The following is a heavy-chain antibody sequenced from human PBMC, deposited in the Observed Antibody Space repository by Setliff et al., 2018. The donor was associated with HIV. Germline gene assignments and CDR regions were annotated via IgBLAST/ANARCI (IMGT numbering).Heavy chain of an antibody. D-gene: IGHD3-22*01. J-gene: IGHJ5*02. CDR1: GGSASNSRYY. CDR2: IHYNEKT. Sequence: SETLSLTCTVSGGSASNSRYYWAWIRQPPGRGLEYIGSIHYNEKTYYNPSLKSRVTISIDTSKNQFSLNLTSVTAADTAVYYCASRIYYYDSSAYLREEGFDPWGQGTLVTVSS. CDR3: ASRIYYYDSSAYLREEGFDP. V-gene: IGHV4-39*01.